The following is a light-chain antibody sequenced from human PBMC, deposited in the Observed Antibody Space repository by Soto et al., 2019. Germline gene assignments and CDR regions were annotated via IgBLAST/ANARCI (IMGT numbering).Light chain of an antibody. V-gene: IGLV2-14*01. CDR2: DVN. CDR3: SSYTVSSTLEV. J-gene: IGLJ2*01. Sequence: QSVLTQPASVSGSPGQSITISCTGTSSDVGGYNYVSWYQQHPGKAPKLMIYDVNNRPSGVSDRFSGSKSGNTASLTISGLQAEDEADYYCSSYTVSSTLEVFGGGTKLTVL. CDR1: SSDVGGYNY.